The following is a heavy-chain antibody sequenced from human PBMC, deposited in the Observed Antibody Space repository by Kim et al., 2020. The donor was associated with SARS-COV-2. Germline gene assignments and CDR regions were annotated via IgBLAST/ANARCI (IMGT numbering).Heavy chain of an antibody. CDR3: AKDRELTPGYDVFDV. CDR1: GFWFSSYW. Sequence: GGSLRLSCAASGFWFSSYWMSWVRQSPGKGLEWVANIGQDGTRKNYLDSMEGRFTISRDNAKNSLYLQMDSLRAEDTAVYYCAKDRELTPGYDVFDVWG. CDR2: IGQDGTRK. J-gene: IGHJ3*01. V-gene: IGHV3-7*01. D-gene: IGHD1-26*01.